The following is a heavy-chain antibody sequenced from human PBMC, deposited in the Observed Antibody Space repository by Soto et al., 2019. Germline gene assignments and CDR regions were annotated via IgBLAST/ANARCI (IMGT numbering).Heavy chain of an antibody. D-gene: IGHD2-15*01. CDR3: ARRTRPFCSGGSCYAKYYLDY. J-gene: IGHJ4*02. CDR1: GGPIDSGTYY. Sequence: QVQLQESGPGLVKPSETLSLTCTVSGGPIDSGTYYWGWIRQPPGKGLEWIGYMYYGGTTYYNPSLKGRVAISIDTSKNQFSLRLSSVTAADTAVYYCARRTRPFCSGGSCYAKYYLDYWGQGTLVTVSS. V-gene: IGHV4-39*01. CDR2: MYYGGTT.